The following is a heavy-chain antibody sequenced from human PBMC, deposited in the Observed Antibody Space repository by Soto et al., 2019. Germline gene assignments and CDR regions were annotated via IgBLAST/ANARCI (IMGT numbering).Heavy chain of an antibody. J-gene: IGHJ4*02. CDR3: ARAPRAHNFDY. V-gene: IGHV3-74*01. Sequence: HPGGSLRLSCAASGFTFSSYWMHWVRQAPGKGLVWVSRINSDGSSTSYADSVKGRFTISRDNAKNTLYLQMNSLRAEDTAVYYCARAPRAHNFDYWGQGTLVTVSS. CDR1: GFTFSSYW. CDR2: INSDGSST.